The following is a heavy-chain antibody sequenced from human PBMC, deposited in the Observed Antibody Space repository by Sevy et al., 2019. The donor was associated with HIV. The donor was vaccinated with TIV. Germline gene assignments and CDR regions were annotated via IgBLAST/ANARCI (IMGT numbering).Heavy chain of an antibody. CDR3: ARDRVQAAGRFEY. D-gene: IGHD6-13*01. CDR1: GGPISRSY. Sequence: SETLSLTCTVSGGPISRSYWSWIRQPPGKGLEWIADIYSTGSTNYNPSLKSRVIMSIDTSKNQFSLKLTSVTAADTATSYCARDRVQAAGRFEYWGQGTLVTVSS. CDR2: IYSTGST. J-gene: IGHJ4*02. V-gene: IGHV4-59*01.